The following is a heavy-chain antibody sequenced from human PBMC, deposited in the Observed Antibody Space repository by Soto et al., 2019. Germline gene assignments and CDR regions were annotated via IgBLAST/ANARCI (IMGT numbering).Heavy chain of an antibody. V-gene: IGHV3-74*01. CDR1: GFTLTDYC. CDR2: INSDGSRT. D-gene: IGHD4-4*01. J-gene: IGHJ4*02. Sequence: VTLLLSCTASGFTLTDYCTHWVRQAPGKGLVWVSLINSDGSRTSYADSVTGRFTISRDNGKNTLYLRMNSLRVEDTALYYCARETYRGFYFDYWGQGTLGTVSS. CDR3: ARETYRGFYFDY.